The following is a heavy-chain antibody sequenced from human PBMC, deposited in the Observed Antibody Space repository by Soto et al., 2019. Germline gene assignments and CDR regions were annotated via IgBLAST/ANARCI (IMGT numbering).Heavy chain of an antibody. CDR1: CGSISSGGYY. CDR3: ARVENLGSGWYFEY. Sequence: SETLSLTCPVSCGSISSGGYYWSLILQHPGKGLEWIGYIYYSGSTYYNPSLKSRVTISVDTSKNQFSLKLSSVTAADTAVYYCARVENLGSGWYFEYWGQGTLVTVSS. V-gene: IGHV4-31*03. D-gene: IGHD6-19*01. J-gene: IGHJ4*02. CDR2: IYYSGST.